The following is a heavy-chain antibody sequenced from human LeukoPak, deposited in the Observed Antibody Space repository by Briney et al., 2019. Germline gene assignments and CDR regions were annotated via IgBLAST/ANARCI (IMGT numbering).Heavy chain of an antibody. CDR1: GGSISSSSYY. J-gene: IGHJ4*02. Sequence: SETLSLTCTVSGGSISSSSYYWGWIRQPPGKRLEWIGSIYYSGSTYYNPSLKSRVTISVDTSKNQFSLKLSSVTAADTAVYYCARLVVGSYYYDSSGYIDYWGQGTLVTVSS. D-gene: IGHD3-22*01. CDR3: ARLVVGSYYYDSSGYIDY. V-gene: IGHV4-39*01. CDR2: IYYSGST.